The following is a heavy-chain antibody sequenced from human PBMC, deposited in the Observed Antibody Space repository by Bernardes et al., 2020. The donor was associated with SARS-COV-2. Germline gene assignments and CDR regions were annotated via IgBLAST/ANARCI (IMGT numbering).Heavy chain of an antibody. CDR2: ISGSGSTT. D-gene: IGHD5-12*01. J-gene: IGHJ4*02. CDR1: GFTFRTYA. V-gene: IGHV3-23*01. Sequence: GGSLRLSCAASGFTFRTYAMSWVRQAPGKGLEWVSSISGSGSTTYYADSVKGRFTISRDNSKNTLYLQMSSLRAEDTAVYFCAREGLRAYYFDCWGQGTLVTVSS. CDR3: AREGLRAYYFDC.